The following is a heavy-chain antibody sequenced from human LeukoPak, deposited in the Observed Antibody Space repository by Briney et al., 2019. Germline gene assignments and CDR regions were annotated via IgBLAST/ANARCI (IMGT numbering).Heavy chain of an antibody. V-gene: IGHV4-59*08. CDR2: IFSSGST. J-gene: IGHJ4*02. CDR1: GVSFSSYY. CDR3: ARLAPLTMAFDY. D-gene: IGHD3-10*01. Sequence: SETLSLTCNVSGVSFSSYYWSWIRQPPGKGLEYIGYIFSSGSTDHNPSLKSRVTISADTSKNQFSLNLTSVTAADTAIYYCARLAPLTMAFDYWGQGTQVSVSS.